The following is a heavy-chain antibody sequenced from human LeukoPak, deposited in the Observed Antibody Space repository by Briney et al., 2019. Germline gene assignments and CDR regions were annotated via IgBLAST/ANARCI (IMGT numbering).Heavy chain of an antibody. CDR3: ARASRNYYDSSGIDAFDI. CDR2: IIPIFGTA. J-gene: IGHJ3*02. CDR1: GGTFSSYA. V-gene: IGHV1-69*05. Sequence: SAKVSCKASGGTFSSYAISWVRQAPGQGLEWMGRIIPIFGTANYAQKFQGRVTITTDESTSTAYMELSSLRSEDTAVYYCARASRNYYDSSGIDAFDIWGQGTMVTVSS. D-gene: IGHD3-22*01.